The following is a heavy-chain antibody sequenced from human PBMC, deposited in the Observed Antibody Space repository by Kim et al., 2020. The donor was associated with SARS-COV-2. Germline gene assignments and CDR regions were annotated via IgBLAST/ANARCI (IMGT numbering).Heavy chain of an antibody. V-gene: IGHV4-61*01. Sequence: SETLSLTCTVSGGSVSSGSYYWSWIRQHPGKGLEWIGHIYYSGSTNYNPSLKSRVIMSVDTSMNQFSLKLSSVTAADTALYYCARGLYPDYFDYWGQGTL. J-gene: IGHJ4*02. CDR2: IYYSGST. CDR1: GGSVSSGSYY. D-gene: IGHD2-2*01. CDR3: ARGLYPDYFDY.